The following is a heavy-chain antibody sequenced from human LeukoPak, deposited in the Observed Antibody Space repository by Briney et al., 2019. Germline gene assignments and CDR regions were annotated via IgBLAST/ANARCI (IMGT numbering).Heavy chain of an antibody. CDR2: ISSSSSYI. CDR1: GFTFSNAW. Sequence: PGGSLRLSCAASGFTFSNAWMSWVRQAPGKGLEWVSSISSSSSYIYYADSVKGRFTISRDNAKNSLYLQMNSLGAEDTAVYYCARDQPMWFGELLYHPWVWGQGTLVTVSS. V-gene: IGHV3-21*01. CDR3: ARDQPMWFGELLYHPWV. D-gene: IGHD3-10*01. J-gene: IGHJ4*02.